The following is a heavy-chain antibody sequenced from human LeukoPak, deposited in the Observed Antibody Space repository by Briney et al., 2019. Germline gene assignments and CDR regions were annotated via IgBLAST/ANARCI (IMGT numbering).Heavy chain of an antibody. V-gene: IGHV4-4*07. Sequence: PSETLSLTCTVSGGSISSYYWSWIRQPAGKGLEWIGRIYISGSTNYNPSLKSRVTMSVDTSKNQFSLKLSSVTAADTAVYYCAGVNGYSSGWYSYYYYMDVWGKGTTVTISS. CDR3: AGVNGYSSGWYSYYYYMDV. CDR1: GGSISSYY. J-gene: IGHJ6*03. CDR2: IYISGST. D-gene: IGHD6-19*01.